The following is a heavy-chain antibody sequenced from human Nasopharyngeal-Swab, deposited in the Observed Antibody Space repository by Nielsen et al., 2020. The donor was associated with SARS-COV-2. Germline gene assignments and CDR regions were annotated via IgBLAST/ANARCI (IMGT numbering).Heavy chain of an antibody. CDR2: ISVDGNIQ. V-gene: IGHV3-30-3*01. CDR3: ARGALSGITYAEYFQS. Sequence: GGSLRLSCAASGFTFTNYIMHWVRQPPGKGLEWVAVISVDGNIQFYADFAKGRFTISRDNPQNTLFLQMNSLTSEDTAVYHCARGALSGITYAEYFQSWGQGTLVSVSS. CDR1: GFTFTNYI. J-gene: IGHJ1*01. D-gene: IGHD1-26*01.